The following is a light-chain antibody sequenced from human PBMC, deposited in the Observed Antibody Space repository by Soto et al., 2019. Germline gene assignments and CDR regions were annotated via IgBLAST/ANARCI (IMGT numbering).Light chain of an antibody. CDR3: SSYISSSTPNYL. J-gene: IGLJ1*01. CDR1: SSDVGGYNY. V-gene: IGLV2-14*01. Sequence: QSVLTQPASVSGSPGQSITISCTGTSSDVGGYNYVSWYQQHPGKAPKLMIFDVSNRPSGVSNRFSGSKSGNTASLTISGLQAEDQADYYCSSYISSSTPNYLFGTGTKVTLL. CDR2: DVS.